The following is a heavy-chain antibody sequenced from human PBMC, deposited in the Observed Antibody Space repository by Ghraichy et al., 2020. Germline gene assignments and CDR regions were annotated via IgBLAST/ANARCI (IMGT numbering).Heavy chain of an antibody. D-gene: IGHD3-10*01. V-gene: IGHV3-23*01. J-gene: IGHJ5*02. CDR3: SKDCWTFMRRGVIEDP. CDR2: IRGGGRNI. Sequence: GGSLRLSCVASGFMFSTNTMSWVRQAPGKGLEWVSSIRGGGRNIYYADSAKGRFTISRDNSQNTMYLQMGSLRANDTAVYYCSKDCWTFMRRGVIEDPWGQGTLVTVSS. CDR1: GFMFSTNT.